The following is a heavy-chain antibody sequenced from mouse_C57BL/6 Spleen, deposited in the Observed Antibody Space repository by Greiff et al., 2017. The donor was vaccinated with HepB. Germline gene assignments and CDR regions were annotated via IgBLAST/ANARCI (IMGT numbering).Heavy chain of an antibody. V-gene: IGHV5-16*01. CDR1: GFTFSDYY. J-gene: IGHJ2*01. CDR2: INYDGSST. Sequence: EVKLMESEGGLVQPGSSMKLSCTASGFTFSDYYMAWVRQVPEKGLEWVANINYDGSSTYYLDSLKSRFIISRDNAKNILYLQMSSLKSEDTATYYCAREASYYSNLFFDDWGQGTTLTVSS. CDR3: AREASYYSNLFFDD. D-gene: IGHD2-5*01.